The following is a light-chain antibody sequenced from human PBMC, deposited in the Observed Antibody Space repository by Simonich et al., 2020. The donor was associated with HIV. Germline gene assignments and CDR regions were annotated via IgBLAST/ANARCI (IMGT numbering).Light chain of an antibody. CDR1: QSVSSN. J-gene: IGKJ1*01. CDR3: QQYGSSAWT. Sequence: EIVMTQSPATLSVSPGERATLSCRASQSVSSNLARYQQKPGQAPRLLIYTSSSRTTGSPDRFSGSGSGTDFTLTISRLEPEDFAVYYCQQYGSSAWTFGQGTKVEIK. CDR2: TSS. V-gene: IGKV3-20*01.